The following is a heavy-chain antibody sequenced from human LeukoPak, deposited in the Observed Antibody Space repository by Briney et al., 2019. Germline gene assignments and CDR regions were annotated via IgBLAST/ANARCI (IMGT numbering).Heavy chain of an antibody. CDR3: ARGYDILTGYYFDY. Sequence: GGSLRLSRAASGFTFSSYAMHWVRQAPGKGLEWVAVISYDGSNKYYADSVKGRFTISRGNSKNTLYLQMNSLRAEDTAVYYCARGYDILTGYYFDYWGQGTLVTVSS. CDR2: ISYDGSNK. J-gene: IGHJ4*02. CDR1: GFTFSSYA. V-gene: IGHV3-30-3*01. D-gene: IGHD3-9*01.